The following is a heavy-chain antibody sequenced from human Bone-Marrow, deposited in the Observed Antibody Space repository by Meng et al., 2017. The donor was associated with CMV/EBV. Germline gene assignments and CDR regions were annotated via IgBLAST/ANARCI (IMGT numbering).Heavy chain of an antibody. D-gene: IGHD6-13*01. J-gene: IGHJ5*02. CDR1: GYTLTTFD. Sequence: ASVKVSCKASGYTLTTFDFNWVRQAPGQGLEWMGWINPNSGGTNYAQKFQGRVTMTRDTSISTAYMELSRLRSDDTAVYYCARGAAAGPYMWWFDPWGQGTLVTVSS. CDR3: ARGAAAGPYMWWFDP. CDR2: INPNSGGT. V-gene: IGHV1-2*02.